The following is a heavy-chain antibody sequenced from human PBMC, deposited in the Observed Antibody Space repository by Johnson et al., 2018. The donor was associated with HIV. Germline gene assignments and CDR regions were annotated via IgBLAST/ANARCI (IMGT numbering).Heavy chain of an antibody. CDR1: GFTVSSNY. CDR2: LYSGGNK. CDR3: ARDGGETVVGSGAFDI. J-gene: IGHJ3*02. Sequence: VQLVESGGGLIQPGGSLRLSCAASGFTVSSNYMGWVRQAPGKGLEWVSVLYSGGNKYYADSVKGRFTISRDNSKNTLYLQMNSLRAEDTAVYYCARDGGETVVGSGAFDIWGQGTMVTVSS. V-gene: IGHV3-66*03. D-gene: IGHD4-23*01.